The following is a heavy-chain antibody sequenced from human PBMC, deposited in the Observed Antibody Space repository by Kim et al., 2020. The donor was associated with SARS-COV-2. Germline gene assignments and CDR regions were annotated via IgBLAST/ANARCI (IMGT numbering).Heavy chain of an antibody. Sequence: ASVKVSCKVSGYTLTELSMHWVRQAPGKGLEWMGGFDPEDGETIYAQKFQGRVTMTEDTSTDTAYMELSSMRSEDTAVYYWATAIAVAGTTIYYSYGMDVWGQGTTVTVSS. V-gene: IGHV1-24*01. CDR3: ATAIAVAGTTIYYSYGMDV. CDR1: GYTLTELS. J-gene: IGHJ6*02. D-gene: IGHD6-19*01. CDR2: FDPEDGET.